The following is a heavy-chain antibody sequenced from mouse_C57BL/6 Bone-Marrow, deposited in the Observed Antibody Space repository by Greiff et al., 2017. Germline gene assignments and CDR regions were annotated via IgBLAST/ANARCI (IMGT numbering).Heavy chain of an antibody. D-gene: IGHD1-1*01. Sequence: VQLQQSGPELVKPGASVKIPCKASGYTFTDYNMDWVKQSHGKSLEWIGDINPNNGGTIYNQKFKGKATLTVDKSSSTAYLQLSSLTSEDTAVYYCTPTVVGAMDYWGQGTSVTVSS. V-gene: IGHV1-18*01. J-gene: IGHJ4*01. CDR3: TPTVVGAMDY. CDR2: INPNNGGT. CDR1: GYTFTDYN.